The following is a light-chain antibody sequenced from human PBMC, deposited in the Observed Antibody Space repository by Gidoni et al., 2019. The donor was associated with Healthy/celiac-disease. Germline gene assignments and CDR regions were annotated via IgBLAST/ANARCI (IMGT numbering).Light chain of an antibody. Sequence: DIQMTQSPSSVSASVGVRVTITCRASQGISSWLAWYQQKTGKDPKLLIYAGSTLQSGVPSRFSGSGSGTDLTLTISSMQHEDYATDYCQQDKSIRALTFGGGTKVEIK. CDR3: QQDKSIRALT. CDR2: AGS. V-gene: IGKV1-12*01. CDR1: QGISSW. J-gene: IGKJ4*01.